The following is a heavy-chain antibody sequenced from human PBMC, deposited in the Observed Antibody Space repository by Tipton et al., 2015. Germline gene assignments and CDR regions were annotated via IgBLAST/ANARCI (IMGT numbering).Heavy chain of an antibody. Sequence: TLSLTCTVSGGSVSTSNYYWGWIRQSPGKGLEWIGYISYSGSTHYNPSLKRRVTISLNTSKNQFSLKLSSVTAADTAVYYCARALFYGGNTDWYFDLWGRGTLVTVSS. V-gene: IGHV4-61*01. CDR1: GGSVSTSNYY. J-gene: IGHJ2*01. D-gene: IGHD4-23*01. CDR2: ISYSGST. CDR3: ARALFYGGNTDWYFDL.